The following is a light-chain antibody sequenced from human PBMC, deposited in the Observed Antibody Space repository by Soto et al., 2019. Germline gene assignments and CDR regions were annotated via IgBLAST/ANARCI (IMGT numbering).Light chain of an antibody. CDR3: CSYVGSSTHV. V-gene: IGLV2-23*01. J-gene: IGLJ1*01. CDR1: SSDVGTYNL. CDR2: EGT. Sequence: QSVLTQPASVSGSPGQSITISCTVTSSDVGTYNLVSWYQQHPGKAPKLMVYEGTKRPSGVSNRFSGSKSGNTASLTISGLQAEDEADYYCCSYVGSSTHVFGTGTKVTVL.